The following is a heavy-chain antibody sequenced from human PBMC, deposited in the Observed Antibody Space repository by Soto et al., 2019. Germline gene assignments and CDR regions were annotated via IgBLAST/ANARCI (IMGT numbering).Heavy chain of an antibody. CDR2: ISWNSGSR. CDR1: GFTFNDYS. CDR3: VRLVGGSVDY. D-gene: IGHD1-26*01. Sequence: GGCLRLSCAASGFTFNDYSMHWVRQAPGKGLEWVSGISWNSGSRGYADSVKGRFTISRDNAKNSLYLQMNSLKPEDTAVYYCVRLVGGSVDYWGQGTLVTVSS. V-gene: IGHV3-9*01. J-gene: IGHJ4*02.